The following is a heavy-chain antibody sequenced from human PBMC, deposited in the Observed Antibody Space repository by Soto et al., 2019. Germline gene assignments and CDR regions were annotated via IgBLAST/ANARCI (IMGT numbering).Heavy chain of an antibody. CDR3: ARHLADRGDGMDV. CDR2: IYYSGST. CDR1: SGSISSSSYY. J-gene: IGHJ6*02. D-gene: IGHD3-16*01. Sequence: QLQLQESGPGLVKPSETLSLTCTVSSGSISSSSYYWGWIRQPPGKGLEWIGSIYYSGSTYYNPSLKSRVTISVDTSKNQFSLKLSSVTAADTAVYYCARHLADRGDGMDVWGQGTTVTVSS. V-gene: IGHV4-39*01.